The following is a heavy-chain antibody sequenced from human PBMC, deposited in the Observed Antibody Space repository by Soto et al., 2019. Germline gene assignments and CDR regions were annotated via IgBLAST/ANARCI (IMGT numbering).Heavy chain of an antibody. D-gene: IGHD3-22*01. CDR2: ISYDGSNK. CDR1: GFTFSSYA. Sequence: QVQLVESGGGVVQPGRSLRLSCAASGFTFSSYAMHWVRQAPGKGLEWVAVISYDGSNKYYADSVKGRFTISRDNSKNPLYLQMNSLRAEDTAVYYCARVTDYYDSSGYYYGLDYWGQGTLVTVSS. J-gene: IGHJ4*02. CDR3: ARVTDYYDSSGYYYGLDY. V-gene: IGHV3-30-3*01.